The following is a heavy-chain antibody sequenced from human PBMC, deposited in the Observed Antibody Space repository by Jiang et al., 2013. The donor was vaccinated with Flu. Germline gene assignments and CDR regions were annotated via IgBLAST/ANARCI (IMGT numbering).Heavy chain of an antibody. CDR1: GFSLSTSGVG. J-gene: IGHJ4*02. CDR3: AQGGYRISFDY. V-gene: IGHV2-5*01. D-gene: IGHD3-16*02. CDR2: IYWNDDK. Sequence: KPTQTLTLTCTFSGFSLSTSGVGVGWIRQPPGKALEWLALIYWNDDKRYSPSLKSRLTITKDTSKNQVVLTMTNMDPVDTATYYCAQGGYRISFDYWGQGTLVTVSS.